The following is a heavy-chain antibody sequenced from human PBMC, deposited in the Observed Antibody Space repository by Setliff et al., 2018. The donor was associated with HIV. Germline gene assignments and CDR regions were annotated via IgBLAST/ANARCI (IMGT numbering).Heavy chain of an antibody. CDR1: GGSISSYY. D-gene: IGHD2-2*01. Sequence: SETLSLTCTVSGGSISSYYWSWIRQPPGKGLEWIGYIYTSGSTNYNPSLKSRVTISLDTSKNQFSLKLSSVTAADTAVYYCARGFDYAQRPPLYYFDYWGQGTLVTVSS. CDR3: ARGFDYAQRPPLYYFDY. J-gene: IGHJ4*02. CDR2: IYTSGST. V-gene: IGHV4-4*09.